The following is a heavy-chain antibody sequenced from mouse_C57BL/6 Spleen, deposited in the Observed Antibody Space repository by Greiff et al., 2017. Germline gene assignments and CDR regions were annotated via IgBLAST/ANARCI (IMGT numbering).Heavy chain of an antibody. Sequence: VQLQQSGPELVKPGASVKISCKASGYTFTDYYMNWVKQSHGKSLEWIGDINPNNGGTSYNQKFKGKATLTVDKSSSTAYMELRSLTSEDSAVYYCARASYYGSSYSFAYWGQGTLVTVSA. J-gene: IGHJ3*01. D-gene: IGHD1-1*01. V-gene: IGHV1-26*01. CDR1: GYTFTDYY. CDR3: ARASYYGSSYSFAY. CDR2: INPNNGGT.